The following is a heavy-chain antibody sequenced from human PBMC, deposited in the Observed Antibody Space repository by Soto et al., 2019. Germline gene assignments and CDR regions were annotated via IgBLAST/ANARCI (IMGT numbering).Heavy chain of an antibody. D-gene: IGHD5-12*01. CDR3: ARDSVGDGYNYDWFDP. J-gene: IGHJ5*02. CDR2: IIPIFGTA. Sequence: ASVKVSCKASGGTFSSYAISWVRQAPGQGLEWMGGIIPIFGTANYAQKFQGRVTITADESTSTAYMELSSLRSEDTAVYYCARDSVGDGYNYDWFDPWGQGTLVTVSS. V-gene: IGHV1-69*13. CDR1: GGTFSSYA.